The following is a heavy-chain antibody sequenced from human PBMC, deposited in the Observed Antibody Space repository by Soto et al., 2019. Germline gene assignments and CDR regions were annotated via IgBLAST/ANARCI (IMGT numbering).Heavy chain of an antibody. V-gene: IGHV3-23*01. CDR2: ISGSGGST. CDR1: GFTFSSYA. Sequence: EVQLWESGGGLVQPGGSLRLSCAASGFTFSSYAMRWVRQAPVKGLEWVSAISGSGGSTYYADSVKGRFTISRDNSKNTLYLQMNSLRAEDTAVYYCARRGSGSYYDYWGQGTLVTVSS. J-gene: IGHJ4*02. CDR3: ARRGSGSYYDY. D-gene: IGHD1-26*01.